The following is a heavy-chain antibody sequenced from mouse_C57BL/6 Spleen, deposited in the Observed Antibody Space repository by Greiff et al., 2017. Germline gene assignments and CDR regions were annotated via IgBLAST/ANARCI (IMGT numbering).Heavy chain of an antibody. CDR3: ARNGITTVEGAMDY. V-gene: IGHV2-2*01. D-gene: IGHD1-1*01. CDR2: IWSGGST. J-gene: IGHJ4*01. CDR1: GFSLTSYG. Sequence: VQLQQSGPGLVQPSQSLSITCTVSGFSLTSYGVHWVRQSPGKGLEWLGVIWSGGSTDSNAAFISRLSISKDNSKSQVFFKMNSLQADDTAIYYCARNGITTVEGAMDYWGQGTSVTVSS.